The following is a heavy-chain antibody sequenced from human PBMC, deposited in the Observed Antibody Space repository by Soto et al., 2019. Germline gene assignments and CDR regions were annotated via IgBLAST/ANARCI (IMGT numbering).Heavy chain of an antibody. Sequence: GSLRLSCAASGFTFSSYSMSWVRQAPGKGLEWVSSISSSSSYIYYADSVKGRFTVSRDNAKNSLYLQMNSLRAEDTAVYYCARGCSSTSCYDLNWFDPWGKGTLVTVSS. CDR1: GFTFSSYS. J-gene: IGHJ5*02. V-gene: IGHV3-21*01. CDR2: ISSSSSYI. D-gene: IGHD2-2*01. CDR3: ARGCSSTSCYDLNWFDP.